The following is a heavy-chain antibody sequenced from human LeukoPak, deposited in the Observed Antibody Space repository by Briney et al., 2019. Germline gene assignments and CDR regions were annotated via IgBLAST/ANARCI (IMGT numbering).Heavy chain of an antibody. Sequence: PGGSLRLSCAASGFTFSNAWMSWVRQAPGKGLEWVGRIKSKTDGGTTDYAAPVKGRFTISRDDSKNTLYPQMNSLKTEDTAMYYCARRSPNRYGGYWYFDLWGRGTLVTVSS. CDR3: ARRSPNRYGGYWYFDL. V-gene: IGHV3-15*01. CDR2: IKSKTDGGTT. D-gene: IGHD1-26*01. J-gene: IGHJ2*01. CDR1: GFTFSNAW.